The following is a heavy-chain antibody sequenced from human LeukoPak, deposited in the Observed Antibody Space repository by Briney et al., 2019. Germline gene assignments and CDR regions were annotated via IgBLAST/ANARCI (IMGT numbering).Heavy chain of an antibody. CDR3: ARDILRYFDWLPDAFDI. V-gene: IGHV4-30-2*01. D-gene: IGHD3-9*01. CDR1: GGSISSGGYS. Sequence: PSETLSLTCAVSGGSISSGGYSWSWIRQPPGKGLEWIGYIYHSGSTYYNPSLKSRVTISVDTSKNQFSLKLSSVTAADTAVYYCARDILRYFDWLPDAFDIWGQGTMVTVSS. CDR2: IYHSGST. J-gene: IGHJ3*02.